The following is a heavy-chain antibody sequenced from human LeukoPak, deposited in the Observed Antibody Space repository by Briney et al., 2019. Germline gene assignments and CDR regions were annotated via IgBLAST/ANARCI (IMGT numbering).Heavy chain of an antibody. CDR3: ARGLYNTYPEDY. D-gene: IGHD1-1*01. J-gene: IGHJ4*02. V-gene: IGHV1-69*04. CDR1: GGTFSSYA. Sequence: SVKVSCKASGGTFSSYAISWVRQAPGHGLERMGRIIPILGIANYAQKFQGRVTITADKSTSTAYMELSSLRSDDTAVYYCARGLYNTYPEDYWGQGTLVTVSS. CDR2: IIPILGIA.